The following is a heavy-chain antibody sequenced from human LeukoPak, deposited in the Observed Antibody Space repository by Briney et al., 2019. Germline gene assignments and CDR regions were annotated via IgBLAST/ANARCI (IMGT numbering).Heavy chain of an antibody. CDR3: ARDGNPTGSGMDV. CDR2: INHSGST. CDR1: GGSFSGYY. J-gene: IGHJ6*02. V-gene: IGHV4-34*01. D-gene: IGHD1-26*01. Sequence: PSETLSLTCAVYGGSFSGYYWSWIRQPPGKGLEWIWEINHSGSTNYNPSLKSRVTISVDTSKNQFSLKLSSVTATDTAVYYCARDGNPTGSGMDVWGQGTTVTVSS.